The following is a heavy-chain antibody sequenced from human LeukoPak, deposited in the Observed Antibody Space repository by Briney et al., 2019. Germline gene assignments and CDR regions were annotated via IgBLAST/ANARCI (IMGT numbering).Heavy chain of an antibody. CDR3: ARSDSNYDYYXYGMDV. CDR1: GFTFSSYA. V-gene: IGHV3-30-3*01. J-gene: IGHJ6*02. CDR2: ISYDGSNK. D-gene: IGHD4-4*01. Sequence: GGSLRLSCAASGFTFSSYAMSWVRQAPGKGLEWVAVISYDGSNKYYADSVKGRFTISRDNSKNTLYLQMNSLRAEDTAVYYCARSDSNYDYYXYGMDVWGQGTTVTVSS.